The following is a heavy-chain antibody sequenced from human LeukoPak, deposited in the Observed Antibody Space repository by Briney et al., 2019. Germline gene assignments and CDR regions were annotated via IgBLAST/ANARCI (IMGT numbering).Heavy chain of an antibody. CDR1: GYTFTSYA. D-gene: IGHD3-22*01. Sequence: ASVKVSCKASGYTFTSYAMHWVRQPPGQRLEGMGWINAGNGNTKYSQEFQGRVTITRDTSASTAYMELSSLRSEDMAVYYCARDSSGAEFDYWGQGTLVTVSS. V-gene: IGHV1-3*03. CDR3: ARDSSGAEFDY. CDR2: INAGNGNT. J-gene: IGHJ4*02.